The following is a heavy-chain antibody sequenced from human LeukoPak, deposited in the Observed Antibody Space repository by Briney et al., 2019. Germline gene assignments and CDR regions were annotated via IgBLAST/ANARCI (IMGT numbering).Heavy chain of an antibody. Sequence: SETLSLTCTVPAGSISSSSYYWGWIRQPPGKGLEWIGSIDYSGSTYYNPSLKSRVTISVDTSKNQFSLKLSSVTAADTAVYYCARQYCSSTSCYGVWYFDLWGRGTLVTVSS. CDR3: ARQYCSSTSCYGVWYFDL. D-gene: IGHD2-2*01. CDR2: IDYSGST. J-gene: IGHJ2*01. V-gene: IGHV4-39*01. CDR1: AGSISSSSYY.